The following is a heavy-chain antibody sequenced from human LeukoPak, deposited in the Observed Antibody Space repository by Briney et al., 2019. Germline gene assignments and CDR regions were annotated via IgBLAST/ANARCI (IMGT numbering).Heavy chain of an antibody. J-gene: IGHJ4*02. CDR1: GYTFISYG. Sequence: ASVKVSCKTSGYTFISYGISWVRQAPGQGLEWMGWISGYNGNTNYAQKLQGRVTMTTDTSTSTAYMELRSLRYDDTAVYYCARSDHGGFGDYWGQGTLVTVSS. D-gene: IGHD4-23*01. CDR2: ISGYNGNT. V-gene: IGHV1-18*01. CDR3: ARSDHGGFGDY.